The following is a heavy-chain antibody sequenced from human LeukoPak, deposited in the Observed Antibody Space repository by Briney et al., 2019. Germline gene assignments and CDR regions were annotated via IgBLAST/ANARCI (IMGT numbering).Heavy chain of an antibody. Sequence: QSGGSLRLSCAASGFTFSGYAMSWVRQAPGRGLGWVSAISGSGGSTYYADSLKGRITISRDNSKNTLYLQMNSLRAEDTAVYYCAKDLSFVRITMVRGVMDWFDPWGQGTLVTVSS. CDR3: AKDLSFVRITMVRGVMDWFDP. CDR2: ISGSGGST. D-gene: IGHD3-10*01. J-gene: IGHJ5*02. V-gene: IGHV3-23*01. CDR1: GFTFSGYA.